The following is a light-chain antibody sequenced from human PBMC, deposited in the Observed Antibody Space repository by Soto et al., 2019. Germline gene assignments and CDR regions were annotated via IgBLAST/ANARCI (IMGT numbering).Light chain of an antibody. V-gene: IGLV1-40*01. Sequence: QLVLTQPPSVSGAPGQRVTISCTGSSSNIGAGYDVHWYRQLPGTAPKLLINGNNNRPSGVPDRFSGSKSGTSASLAITGLQAEDEAEYFCQSYDSSLSGSMVFGGGTQLTVL. CDR3: QSYDSSLSGSMV. CDR1: SSNIGAGYD. CDR2: GNN. J-gene: IGLJ2*01.